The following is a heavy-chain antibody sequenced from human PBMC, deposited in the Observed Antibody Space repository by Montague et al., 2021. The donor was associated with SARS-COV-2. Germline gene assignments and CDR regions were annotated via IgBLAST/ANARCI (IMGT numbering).Heavy chain of an antibody. J-gene: IGHJ2*01. D-gene: IGHD6-19*01. CDR2: IEEDGSEK. V-gene: IGHV3-7*01. CDR1: GFTFSSYW. CDR3: ARERQDSSGWSTYWYFDL. Sequence: SLRLSCAASGFTFSSYWMSWVRQAPGKGLEWVANIEEDGSEKYYMDSVKGRFTISRDNVKNSLSLQMNSLRAEDTAVYYCARERQDSSGWSTYWYFDLWGRGTLVTVSS.